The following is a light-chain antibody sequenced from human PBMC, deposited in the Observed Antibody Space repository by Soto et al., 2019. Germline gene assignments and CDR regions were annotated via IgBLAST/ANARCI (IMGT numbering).Light chain of an antibody. CDR1: SSDVGGYNY. J-gene: IGLJ2*01. V-gene: IGLV2-14*01. CDR3: SSYTSSSTVV. CDR2: DVS. Sequence: QSALTQPASVSGSPGQSITISCTGTSSDVGGYNYVSWYQQHPGKAPKLMIYDVSNRPSGVSNRFSGSKSGNTASLTISGLKAATEADSSCSSYTSSSTVVFGGGTKVTVL.